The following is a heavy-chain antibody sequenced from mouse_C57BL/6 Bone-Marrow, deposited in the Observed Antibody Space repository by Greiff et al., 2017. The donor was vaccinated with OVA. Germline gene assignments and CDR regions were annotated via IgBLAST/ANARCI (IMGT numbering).Heavy chain of an antibody. J-gene: IGHJ1*03. CDR2: IYPGSGST. CDR3: ARWLLKYFDV. D-gene: IGHD2-3*01. Sequence: VQLQQPGAELVKPGASVKMSCKASGYTFTSYWITWVKQRPGQGLEWIGDIYPGSGSTNYNEKFKSKATLTVDTSSSTAYMQLRSLTSEDSAVYYCARWLLKYFDVWGTGTTVTVSS. CDR1: GYTFTSYW. V-gene: IGHV1-55*01.